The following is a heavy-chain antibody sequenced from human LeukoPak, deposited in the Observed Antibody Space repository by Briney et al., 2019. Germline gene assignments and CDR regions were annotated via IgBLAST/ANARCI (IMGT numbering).Heavy chain of an antibody. D-gene: IGHD3-22*01. CDR2: MNPNSGNT. Sequence: ASVKVSCKASGYTFTGYYMHWVRQAPGQGLEWMGWMNPNSGNTGYAQKFQGRVTMTRNTSISTAYMELSSLRSEDTAVYYCARETYDSSGYMVYWGQGTLVTVSS. CDR3: ARETYDSSGYMVY. CDR1: GYTFTGYY. J-gene: IGHJ4*02. V-gene: IGHV1-8*02.